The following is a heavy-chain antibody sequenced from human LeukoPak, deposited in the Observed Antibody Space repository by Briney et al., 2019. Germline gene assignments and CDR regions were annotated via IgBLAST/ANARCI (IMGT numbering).Heavy chain of an antibody. CDR2: INHSGST. Sequence: PSETLSLTYAVYGGSFSDYYWSWIRQSPGKGLEWIGEINHSGSTNYHPSLKRRVTISIDRSKTQFSLNLGSVTAADTGLYYCARGRIPYYHSYGMDVWGQGTTVTVSS. CDR1: GGSFSDYY. CDR3: ARGRIPYYHSYGMDV. D-gene: IGHD2-15*01. V-gene: IGHV4-34*01. J-gene: IGHJ6*02.